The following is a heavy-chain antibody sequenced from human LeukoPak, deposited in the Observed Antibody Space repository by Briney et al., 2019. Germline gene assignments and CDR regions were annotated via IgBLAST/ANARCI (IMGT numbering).Heavy chain of an antibody. CDR2: IDFSGRTI. Sequence: AGGSLRLSCAASGFTLSSFEMNWVRQAPGKGLEWVPYIDFSGRTISYAASVKGRFTISRDNAKNSLYLQMNSLRAEDTAVYYCARGLGSSGLYYLFDYWGQGALVTVSS. J-gene: IGHJ4*02. CDR1: GFTLSSFE. V-gene: IGHV3-48*03. D-gene: IGHD6-19*01. CDR3: ARGLGSSGLYYLFDY.